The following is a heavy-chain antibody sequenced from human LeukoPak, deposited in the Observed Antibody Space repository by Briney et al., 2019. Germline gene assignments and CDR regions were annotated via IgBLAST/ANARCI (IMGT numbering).Heavy chain of an antibody. D-gene: IGHD3-10*01. CDR2: INHSGST. J-gene: IGHJ5*02. CDR1: GGSFSGYY. Sequence: SGTLSLTCAVYGGSFSGYYWSWIRQPPGKGLEWIGEINHSGSTNYNPSLKSRVTISVDTSKNQFSLKLSSVTAADTAVYYCARAITMVRGVIIHNWFDPWGQGTLVTVSS. V-gene: IGHV4-34*01. CDR3: ARAITMVRGVIIHNWFDP.